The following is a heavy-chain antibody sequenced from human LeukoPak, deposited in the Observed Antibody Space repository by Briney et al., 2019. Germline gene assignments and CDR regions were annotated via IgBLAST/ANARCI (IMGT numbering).Heavy chain of an antibody. Sequence: GASVKVSCKASGYTFTGYYMHWVRQAPGQGLEWMGWINPNSGGTNYAQKFQGRVTMTRDTSISTAYMELSRLRSDDTAVYYCARAVTYCSGGSCSYYFDYWGQGTLVTVSS. D-gene: IGHD2-15*01. CDR1: GYTFTGYY. V-gene: IGHV1-2*02. J-gene: IGHJ4*02. CDR2: INPNSGGT. CDR3: ARAVTYCSGGSCSYYFDY.